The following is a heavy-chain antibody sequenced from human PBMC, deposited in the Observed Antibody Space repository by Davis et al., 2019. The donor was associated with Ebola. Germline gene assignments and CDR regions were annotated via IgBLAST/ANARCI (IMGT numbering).Heavy chain of an antibody. J-gene: IGHJ4*02. CDR3: ARSLDEDVVVVAATPGY. Sequence: ESLKISCAASGFTFSSYWMSWVRQAPGKGLEWVANIKQDGNEKYYVDSVKGRFTISRDNAKNSLYLQMNSLRAEDTAVYYCARSLDEDVVVVAATPGYWGQGTLVTVSS. CDR1: GFTFSSYW. V-gene: IGHV3-7*03. CDR2: IKQDGNEK. D-gene: IGHD2-15*01.